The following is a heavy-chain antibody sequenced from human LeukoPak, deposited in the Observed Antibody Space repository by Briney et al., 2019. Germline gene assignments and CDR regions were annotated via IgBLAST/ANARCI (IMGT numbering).Heavy chain of an antibody. J-gene: IGHJ4*02. D-gene: IGHD1-26*01. CDR3: ASPAGVGATRSDYFDY. V-gene: IGHV1-46*01. Sequence: GASVKVSCKASGYTFTSYYMHWVRQAPGQGPEWMGIINPSGGSTSYAQKFQGRVTMTRDMSTSTVYMELSSLRSEDTAVYYCASPAGVGATRSDYFDYWGQGTLVTVSS. CDR1: GYTFTSYY. CDR2: INPSGGST.